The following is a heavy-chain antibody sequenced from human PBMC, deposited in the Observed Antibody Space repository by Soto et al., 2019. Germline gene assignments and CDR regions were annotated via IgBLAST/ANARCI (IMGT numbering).Heavy chain of an antibody. CDR3: GRGVGSGLSDY. CDR1: GYTFTSYA. J-gene: IGHJ4*02. Sequence: ASVKVSCKASGYTFTSYAMHWVRQAPGQRLEWMGWINAGNGNTKYSQKFQGRVTITRDTSASTAYMELSSLGSEDTAVYYCGRGVGSGLSDYWGQGTLVTVSS. V-gene: IGHV1-3*01. D-gene: IGHD1-26*01. CDR2: INAGNGNT.